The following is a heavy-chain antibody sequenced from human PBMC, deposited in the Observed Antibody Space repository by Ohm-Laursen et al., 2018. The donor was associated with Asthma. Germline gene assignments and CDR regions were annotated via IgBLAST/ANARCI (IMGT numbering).Heavy chain of an antibody. J-gene: IGHJ3*02. V-gene: IGHV4-31*03. Sequence: SHTLSFTSTVSGGCISSANYFWSWIRQRPGKGLEWMSYIDHSGAAYYNSSLKNRIDFSVDTSKNQFSQRQSSVTAADTTVYFCARKVNIRMDSDAFDIWGQGTMVTVSS. CDR2: IDHSGAA. CDR1: GGCISSANYF. CDR3: ARKVNIRMDSDAFDI. D-gene: IGHD3-16*01.